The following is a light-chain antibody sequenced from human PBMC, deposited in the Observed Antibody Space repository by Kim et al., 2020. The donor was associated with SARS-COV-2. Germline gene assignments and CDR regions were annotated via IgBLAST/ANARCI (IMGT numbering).Light chain of an antibody. CDR2: GAS. Sequence: PGRRATHSCRASQCVIIRFLAWYQQKPGQAPRLLIYGASSRATGIPDMFSGSGSGTDFSLTINRLEPEDFAVYYCQQYDGSPMFTFGQGTKLEI. J-gene: IGKJ2*01. CDR3: QQYDGSPMFT. V-gene: IGKV3-20*01. CDR1: QCVIIRF.